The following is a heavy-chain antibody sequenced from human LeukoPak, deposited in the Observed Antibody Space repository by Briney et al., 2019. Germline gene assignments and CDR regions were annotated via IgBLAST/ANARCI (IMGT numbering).Heavy chain of an antibody. J-gene: IGHJ6*02. D-gene: IGHD5-12*01. CDR1: GHTFTSYD. CDR3: ARADSGYDLYYYGMDV. CDR2: MNPNSDNT. Sequence: ASVKVSCKASGHTFTSYDINWVRQATGQGLEWMGWMNPNSDNTGYAQKFQGRVTMTRNTSISTAYMELSSLRSEDTAVYYCARADSGYDLYYYGMDVWGQGTTVTVSS. V-gene: IGHV1-8*01.